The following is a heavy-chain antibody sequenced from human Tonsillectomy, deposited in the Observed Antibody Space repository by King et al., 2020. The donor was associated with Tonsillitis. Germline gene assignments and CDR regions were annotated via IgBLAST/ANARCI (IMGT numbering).Heavy chain of an antibody. CDR2: IRYDGSNK. D-gene: IGHD4-17*01. V-gene: IGHV3-30*02. Sequence: HVQLVESGGGVVQRGGSLRLSCAASGFTFSSYGMHWVRQAPGKGLEWVAFIRYDGSNKYYADSVKGRFTISRDNSKNTLYLQMNSLRAEDTAVYYCAKGDYGDYPTENFYYYGMDVWGQGTTVTVSS. J-gene: IGHJ6*02. CDR3: AKGDYGDYPTENFYYYGMDV. CDR1: GFTFSSYG.